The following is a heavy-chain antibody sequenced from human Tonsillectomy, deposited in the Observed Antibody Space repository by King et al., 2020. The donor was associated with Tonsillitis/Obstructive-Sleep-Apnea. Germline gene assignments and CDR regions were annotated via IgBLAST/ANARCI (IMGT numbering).Heavy chain of an antibody. D-gene: IGHD6-13*01. CDR2: IIPIFGTT. J-gene: IGHJ5*01. V-gene: IGHV1-69*12. CDR3: ARGTAGFSSSWFDY. Sequence: QLVQSGAEVKKPASSVKVSCKASGGTFSSYAISWVRQAPRQGLEWMGGIIPIFGTTNYAQKFQGRVTITADESTSTAYMELSSLRSEDTAVYFCARGTAGFSSSWFDYWGQGTLVTVSS. CDR1: GGTFSSYA.